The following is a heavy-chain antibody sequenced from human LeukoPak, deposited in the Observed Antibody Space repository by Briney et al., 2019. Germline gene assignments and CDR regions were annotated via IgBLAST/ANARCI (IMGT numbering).Heavy chain of an antibody. Sequence: HPGGSLRLSCAASGFNFGSYSMTWVRQAPGKGLEWVSVISADSATTFYADSVKGRFIISRDRSKNIPYLQMNSLRAEDTAVYYCAKDPCSNGIGCLYYYMDVWGKGTTVTISS. CDR3: AKDPCSNGIGCLYYYMDV. V-gene: IGHV3-23*01. D-gene: IGHD2-8*01. CDR2: ISADSATT. J-gene: IGHJ6*03. CDR1: GFNFGSYS.